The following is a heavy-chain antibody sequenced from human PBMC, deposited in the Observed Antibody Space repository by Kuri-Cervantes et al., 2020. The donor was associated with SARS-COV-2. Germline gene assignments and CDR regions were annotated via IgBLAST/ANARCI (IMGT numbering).Heavy chain of an antibody. V-gene: IGHV3-53*01. CDR1: GFTVSRNY. J-gene: IGHJ4*02. CDR3: ASIVTGDSSGYY. D-gene: IGHD3-22*01. Sequence: GESLKISCAVSGFTVSRNYMSWVRQAPGKGLEWVSVIYSGGSTYYADSVKGRFTISRDNSKNTLYLQMNSLRAEDTAVYYYASIVTGDSSGYYWGQGTLVTVSS. CDR2: IYSGGST.